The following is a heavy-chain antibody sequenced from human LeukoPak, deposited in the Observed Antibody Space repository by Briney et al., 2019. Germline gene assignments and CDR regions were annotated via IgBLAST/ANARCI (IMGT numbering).Heavy chain of an antibody. CDR2: IYYSGST. D-gene: IGHD3-22*01. CDR1: GGSISSGSYY. V-gene: IGHV4-61*01. Sequence: PSETLSLTCTVSGGSISSGSYYWGWIRQPPGKGLEWIGYIYYSGSTNYNPSLKSRITLSVDTSKNQFSLKLSSVTAAETAVYYCAGTTYYHDSSGLDYWGQGTLVTVSS. J-gene: IGHJ4*02. CDR3: AGTTYYHDSSGLDY.